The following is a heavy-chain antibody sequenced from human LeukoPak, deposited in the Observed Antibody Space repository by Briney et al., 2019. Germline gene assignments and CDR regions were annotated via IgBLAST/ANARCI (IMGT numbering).Heavy chain of an antibody. CDR3: ARDGTAAGLYFDL. Sequence: GGSLRLSCEVSGFTFTDYWMNWVRQAPGKGPEWVASIRQDGSEKTYVDSVKGRFTISRDNTKNSLPLQLNGLRAEDTAVYYCARDGTAAGLYFDLWGQGTLVTVSS. J-gene: IGHJ4*01. V-gene: IGHV3-7*01. D-gene: IGHD6-13*01. CDR1: GFTFTDYW. CDR2: IRQDGSEK.